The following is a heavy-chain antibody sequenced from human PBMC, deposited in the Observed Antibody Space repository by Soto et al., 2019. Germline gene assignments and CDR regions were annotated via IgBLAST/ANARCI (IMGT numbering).Heavy chain of an antibody. CDR3: AKVYSARRGLIGGGGAFDI. CDR1: GFTFSSYA. D-gene: IGHD3-16*01. J-gene: IGHJ3*02. Sequence: EVQLLESGGGLVQPGGSLRLSCAASGFTFSSYAMSWVRQAPGKGLEWVSAISGSGGSTYYADSVKGRFTISRDNSKNTLYLQMNSLRDEDTAVYYCAKVYSARRGLIGGGGAFDILGQGTMVTVSS. V-gene: IGHV3-23*01. CDR2: ISGSGGST.